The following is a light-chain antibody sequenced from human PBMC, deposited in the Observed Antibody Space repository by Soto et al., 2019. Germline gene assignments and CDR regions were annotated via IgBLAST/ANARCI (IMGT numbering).Light chain of an antibody. J-gene: IGKJ5*01. Sequence: AIQLTQSPSSLSASVGDRVSITCRASRGLRSALAWYQQKPGKPPKILIYDASSLQSGVPSRFSGSESGTDCTLTISSLQPEDFATYYCQQLNSYPFTFGQGTRLEIK. CDR1: RGLRSA. CDR2: DAS. CDR3: QQLNSYPFT. V-gene: IGKV1-13*02.